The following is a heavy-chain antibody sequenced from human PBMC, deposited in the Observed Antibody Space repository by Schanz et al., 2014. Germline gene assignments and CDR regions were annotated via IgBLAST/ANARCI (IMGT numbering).Heavy chain of an antibody. CDR3: ARVRYCSGGRCYQDNWFDP. V-gene: IGHV1-3*04. CDR2: INTASGNT. CDR1: GYTFTDYP. D-gene: IGHD2-15*01. J-gene: IGHJ5*02. Sequence: QVQLVQSGAEVKKPGASVKVSCKTSGYTFTDYPINWVRQAPGRRLEWMGWINTASGNTRYSEAFQGRVTMTRDTSATTAYMELSSLTSEDTAVYYCARVRYCSGGRCYQDNWFDPWGQGTLVTFSS.